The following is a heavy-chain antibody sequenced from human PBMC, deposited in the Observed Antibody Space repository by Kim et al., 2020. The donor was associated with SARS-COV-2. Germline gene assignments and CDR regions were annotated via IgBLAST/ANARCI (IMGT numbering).Heavy chain of an antibody. CDR3: ARVRYSSSWYYYYGMDV. CDR1: GYTFTSYG. D-gene: IGHD6-13*01. Sequence: ASVKVSCKASGYTFTSYGISWVRQAPGQGLEWMGWISAYNGNTNYAQKLQGRVTMTTDTSTSTAYMELRSLRSDDTAVYYCARVRYSSSWYYYYGMDVWGQGTTVTVSS. V-gene: IGHV1-18*01. CDR2: ISAYNGNT. J-gene: IGHJ6*02.